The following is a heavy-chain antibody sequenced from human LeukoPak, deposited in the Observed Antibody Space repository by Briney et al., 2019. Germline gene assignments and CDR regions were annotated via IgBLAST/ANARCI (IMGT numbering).Heavy chain of an antibody. Sequence: PSETLSLTCTVPGGSIRSTSYYWGWIRQPPGKGLEWIGSIFYSGSTYYNPSLKSRVTISVDTSKSQFSLKLSSVTAADTAVYYCARSNGRSYMDPFGYWGQGTLVTVSS. V-gene: IGHV4-39*07. J-gene: IGHJ4*02. CDR1: GGSIRSTSYY. CDR3: ARSNGRSYMDPFGY. CDR2: IFYSGST. D-gene: IGHD3-10*01.